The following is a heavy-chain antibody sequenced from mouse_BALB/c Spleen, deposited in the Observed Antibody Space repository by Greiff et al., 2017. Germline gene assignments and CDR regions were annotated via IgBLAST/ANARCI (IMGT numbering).Heavy chain of an antibody. CDR1: GFSLTSYG. CDR2: IWRGGST. D-gene: IGHD2-10*01. V-gene: IGHV2-5-1*01. J-gene: IGHJ4*01. CDR3: AKEPYYGNAYAMDY. Sequence: QVQLQQSGPSLVQPSQSLSITCTVSGFSLTSYGVHWVRQSPGKGLEWLGVIWRGGSTDYNAAFMSRLSITKDNSKSQVFFKMNSLQADDTAIYYGAKEPYYGNAYAMDYWGQGTSVTVSS.